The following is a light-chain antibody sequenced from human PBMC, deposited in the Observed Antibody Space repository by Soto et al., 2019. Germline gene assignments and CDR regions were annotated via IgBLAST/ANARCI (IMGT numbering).Light chain of an antibody. J-gene: IGKJ1*01. CDR3: QQYFSYPWT. CDR2: WTS. V-gene: IGKV1-5*03. Sequence: DIQMTQSPSTLSGSVGDRVTITCRASQNIGNYLAWYQQKIGRAPKILIYWTSNLERGVPSRFSGSGTGTEFTLTISSLQPDDFASYFCQQYFSYPWTFGQGTKVEI. CDR1: QNIGNY.